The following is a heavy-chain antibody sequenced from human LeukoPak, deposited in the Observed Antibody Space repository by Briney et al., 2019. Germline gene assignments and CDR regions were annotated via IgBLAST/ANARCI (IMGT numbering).Heavy chain of an antibody. V-gene: IGHV4-59*01. CDR2: ISDSGST. CDR1: GGSIRGYS. CDR3: ARWGRPNFDY. J-gene: IGHJ4*02. Sequence: SETLSLTCTVSGGSIRGYSWSWLRQPPGEGLEWIGYISDSGSTYYNPSLKTRITISLDTSKNQFSLKLSSATAADTAVYYCARWGRPNFDYWGQGTLVTVSS. D-gene: IGHD7-27*01.